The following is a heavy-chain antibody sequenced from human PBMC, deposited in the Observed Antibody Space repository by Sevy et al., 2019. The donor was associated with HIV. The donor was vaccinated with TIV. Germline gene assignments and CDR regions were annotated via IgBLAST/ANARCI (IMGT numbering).Heavy chain of an antibody. CDR1: GFTFSSYA. Sequence: GGSLRLSCAASGFTFSSYAMNWVRQAPGKGLEWVSTISASAGNTYYADSVKGRFTISRDNSRDTLYLQVNSLRAEDTAVYYCAKGHTGTYAYWGQGTLVTVSS. CDR3: AKGHTGTYAY. CDR2: ISASAGNT. V-gene: IGHV3-23*01. J-gene: IGHJ4*02. D-gene: IGHD1-26*01.